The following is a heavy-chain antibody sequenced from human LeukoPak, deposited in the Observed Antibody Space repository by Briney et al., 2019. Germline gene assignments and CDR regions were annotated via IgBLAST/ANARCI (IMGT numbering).Heavy chain of an antibody. V-gene: IGHV3-48*03. D-gene: IGHD5-18*01. J-gene: IGHJ4*02. CDR2: ISSSGSTI. CDR1: GFTFSSYE. CDR3: ARGRDTAMVTGYFDY. Sequence: PGGSLRLSCAASGFTFSSYEMNWVRQAPGKGLEWVSYISSSGSTIYYADSVKGRFTISRDNAKNSLYLQMNSLRAEDTAVYYCARGRDTAMVTGYFDYWGQGTLVTVSS.